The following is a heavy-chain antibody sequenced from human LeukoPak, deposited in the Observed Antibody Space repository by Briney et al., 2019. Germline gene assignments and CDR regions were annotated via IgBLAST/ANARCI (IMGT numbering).Heavy chain of an antibody. CDR3: AHRERRMDDFRFDP. J-gene: IGHJ5*02. CDR1: GFSLTTRGVG. D-gene: IGHD3-3*01. CDR2: IYWNDDE. V-gene: IGHV2-5*01. Sequence: SGPTLVKPTQTLTLTCTFSGFSLTTRGVGVGWIRQPPGKALDWLAVIYWNDDERYSPSLKGRLTITKDTSKNQVVLIMTNMDPVDTATYYCAHRERRMDDFRFDPWGQGTLVTVSS.